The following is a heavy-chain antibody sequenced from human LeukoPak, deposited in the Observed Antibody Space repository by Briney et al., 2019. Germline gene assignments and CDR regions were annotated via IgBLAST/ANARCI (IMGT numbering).Heavy chain of an antibody. D-gene: IGHD1-26*01. CDR1: GFTFSSYT. CDR2: INGRGIT. J-gene: IGHJ5*02. CDR3: AKDRGGSFWFDP. Sequence: GGSLRLSCTASGFTFSSYTMSWVRQAPGEGLEWLSAINGRGITYYAGSVKGRFTISRDNSENTLYLQMDSLTVDDTAVYFCAKDRGGSFWFDPWGQGTLVTVSS. V-gene: IGHV3-23*01.